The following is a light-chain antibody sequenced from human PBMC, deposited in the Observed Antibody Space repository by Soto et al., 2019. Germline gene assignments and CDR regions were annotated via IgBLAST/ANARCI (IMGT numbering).Light chain of an antibody. J-gene: IGKJ2*02. CDR1: QSISSW. CDR3: LQYNSYSRT. V-gene: IGKV1-5*03. Sequence: DIQMTQSPSTLSASVGDRVTITCRASQSISSWLAWYQQKPGKAPKLLIYKASSLESGVPSRFSGSGSGTEFTLTISSPQPDDFATYYCLQYNSYSRTFGQGTKLEIK. CDR2: KAS.